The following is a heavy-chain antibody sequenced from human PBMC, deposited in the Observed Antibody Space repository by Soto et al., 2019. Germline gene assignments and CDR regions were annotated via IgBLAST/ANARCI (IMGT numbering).Heavy chain of an antibody. Sequence: QVQLQQWGAGLLKPSETLSLTCAVYGGSFSGYYWSWIRQPPGKGLEWIGEINHSGSTNYNPSLKSRVTISVDTSKNQFSLKLSSVTAADTAVYCCARGHYDILTGYSGKHFDYWGQGTLVTVSS. CDR3: ARGHYDILTGYSGKHFDY. CDR1: GGSFSGYY. V-gene: IGHV4-34*01. J-gene: IGHJ4*02. CDR2: INHSGST. D-gene: IGHD3-9*01.